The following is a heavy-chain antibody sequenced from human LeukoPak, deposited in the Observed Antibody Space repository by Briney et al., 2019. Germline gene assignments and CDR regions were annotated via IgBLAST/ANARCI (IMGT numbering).Heavy chain of an antibody. V-gene: IGHV1-8*01. CDR2: MNPNSGNT. D-gene: IGHD2-21*02. CDR1: GYTFTSYD. CDR3: ARAHCGGDCYSP. J-gene: IGHJ5*02. Sequence: ASVKVSCKASGYTFTSYDINWVRQATGQGLEWMGWMNPNSGNTGYAQKFQGRVTMTRNTSISTAYMELSSLRSEDTAVYYCARAHCGGDCYSPWGQGTLVIVSS.